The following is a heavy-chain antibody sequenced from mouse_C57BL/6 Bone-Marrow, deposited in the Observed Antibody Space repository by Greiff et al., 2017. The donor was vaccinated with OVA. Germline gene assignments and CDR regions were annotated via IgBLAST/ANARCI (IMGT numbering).Heavy chain of an antibody. CDR3: ARAFITTVVATDYFDY. CDR2: IDPNSGGT. D-gene: IGHD1-1*01. CDR1: GYTFTSYW. Sequence: QVQLKQPGAELVKPGASVKLSCKASGYTFTSYWMHWVKQRPGRGLEWIGRIDPNSGGTKYNEKFKSKATLTVDKPSSTAYMQLSSLTSEDSAVYYCARAFITTVVATDYFDYWGQGTTLTVSS. V-gene: IGHV1-72*01. J-gene: IGHJ2*01.